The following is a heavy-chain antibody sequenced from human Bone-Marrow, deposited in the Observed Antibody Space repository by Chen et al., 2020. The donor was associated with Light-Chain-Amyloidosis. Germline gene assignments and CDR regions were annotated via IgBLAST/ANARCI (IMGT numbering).Heavy chain of an antibody. CDR2: ISGSGGSR. CDR1: GFAFSSYA. J-gene: IGHJ3*02. V-gene: IGHV3-23*01. D-gene: IGHD3-9*01. Sequence: GFAFSSYAMSWVRQAPGKGLEWVSTISGSGGSRYYGDSVKGRLTISRDNSKNALFLQMNSLRAEDTAVYYCAKDISYDDILPGYPADAFDIWGQWTMVTVSS. CDR3: AKDISYDDILPGYPADAFDI.